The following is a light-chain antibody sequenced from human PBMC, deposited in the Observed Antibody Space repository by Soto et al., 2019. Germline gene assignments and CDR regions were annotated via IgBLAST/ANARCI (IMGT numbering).Light chain of an antibody. CDR2: DAS. CDR1: QSIGSY. CDR3: QQRNFWPLT. V-gene: IGKV3-11*01. J-gene: IGKJ3*01. Sequence: ENVLTQSPATLSLSPGERATLSCRASQSIGSYLAWYQQKPGQAPRLLIYDASNRATGIPARFSGSGSETDFTLTIDSLEPEDFAVYYCQQRNFWPLTFGPGTRVEIK.